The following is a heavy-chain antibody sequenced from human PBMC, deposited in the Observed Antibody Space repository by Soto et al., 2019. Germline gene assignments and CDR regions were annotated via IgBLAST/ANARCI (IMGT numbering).Heavy chain of an antibody. CDR1: GYTFTSYG. V-gene: IGHV1-18*01. J-gene: IGHJ6*02. D-gene: IGHD2-21*02. CDR2: ISAYNGNT. Sequence: ASVKISCKASGYTFTSYGISWVRQAPGQGLEWMGWISAYNGNTNYAQKLQGRVTMTTDTSTSTAYMELRSLRSDDTAVYYCARDRVVTTSHYYYGMDVWGQGTTVTVSS. CDR3: ARDRVVTTSHYYYGMDV.